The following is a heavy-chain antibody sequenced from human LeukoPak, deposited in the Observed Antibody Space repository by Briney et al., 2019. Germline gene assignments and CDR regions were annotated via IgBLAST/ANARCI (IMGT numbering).Heavy chain of an antibody. Sequence: ASVKVSCKASGYTFTSYDINWVRQATGQGLEWMGWMNPNSGNTGYAQKFQGRVTMTRNTSISTAYMELSSLRYEDTAVYYCARRGQGYCSSTSCKYYYYYYMDVWGKGTTVTVSS. CDR3: ARRGQGYCSSTSCKYYYYYYMDV. J-gene: IGHJ6*03. CDR2: MNPNSGNT. V-gene: IGHV1-8*01. D-gene: IGHD2-2*01. CDR1: GYTFTSYD.